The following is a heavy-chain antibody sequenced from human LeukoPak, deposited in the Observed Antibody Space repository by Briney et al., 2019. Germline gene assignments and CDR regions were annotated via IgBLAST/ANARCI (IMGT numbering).Heavy chain of an antibody. CDR3: ASRKGIAAAGIWFDP. D-gene: IGHD6-13*01. J-gene: IGHJ5*02. CDR2: IRYDGSNK. Sequence: PGGSLRLSCAASEFTFSSYGLHWVRQAPGKGLEWVAFIRYDGSNKYYADSVKGRFTISRDNAKNSLYLQMNSLRAEDTAVYYCASRKGIAAAGIWFDPWGQGTLVTVSS. V-gene: IGHV3-30*02. CDR1: EFTFSSYG.